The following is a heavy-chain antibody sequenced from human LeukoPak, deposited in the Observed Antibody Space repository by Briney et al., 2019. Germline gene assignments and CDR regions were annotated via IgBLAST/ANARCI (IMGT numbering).Heavy chain of an antibody. D-gene: IGHD3-10*01. Sequence: GGSLRLSCAASGFTFSNYWMSWVRQSPGRGQEWVANIDQDGSTEYYVDSVGGRFTVSRDNAKNSVYLQIDSLRAEDTAVYYCARADNYGSILDYWGRGTLVTVSS. J-gene: IGHJ4*02. CDR3: ARADNYGSILDY. CDR2: IDQDGSTE. CDR1: GFTFSNYW. V-gene: IGHV3-7*04.